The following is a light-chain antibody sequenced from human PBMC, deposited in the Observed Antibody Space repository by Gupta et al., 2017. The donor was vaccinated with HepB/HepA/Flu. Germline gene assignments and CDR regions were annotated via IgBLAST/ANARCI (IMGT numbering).Light chain of an antibody. CDR3: QVWDSSSDHYVV. CDR1: NIGSKS. V-gene: IGLV3-21*04. J-gene: IGLJ2*01. CDR2: YDS. Sequence: SYVLTQPPSVSVAPGKTARITCGGNNIGSKSVHWYQQKPGQAPVLVIYYDSDRPSGIPERFSGSNSGNMATLTITXVXDGDEAXYYCQVWDSSSDHYVVFGGGTKLTVL.